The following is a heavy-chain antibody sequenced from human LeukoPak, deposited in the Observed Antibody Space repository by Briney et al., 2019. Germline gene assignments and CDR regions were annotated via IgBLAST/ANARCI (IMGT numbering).Heavy chain of an antibody. J-gene: IGHJ4*02. Sequence: PEASVKVSCKASGGTFSSYAISWVRQAPGQGLEWMGGIIPIFGTANYAQKFQGRVTITADESTSTAYMELSSLRSEDTAVYYCARGHTVPENTYYFDYWGQGTLVTVSS. CDR2: IIPIFGTA. D-gene: IGHD4-17*01. CDR3: ARGHTVPENTYYFDY. CDR1: GGTFSSYA. V-gene: IGHV1-69*13.